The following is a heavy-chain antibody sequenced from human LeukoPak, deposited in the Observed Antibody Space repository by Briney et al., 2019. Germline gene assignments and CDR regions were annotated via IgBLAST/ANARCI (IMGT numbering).Heavy chain of an antibody. CDR3: ARVVAAAGNNWFDP. D-gene: IGHD6-13*01. CDR2: IHDSGST. CDR1: GGSISSGGYS. V-gene: IGHV4-30-4*07. Sequence: TLSLTCTVSGGSISSGGYSWSWIRPTPGKGLEWIAYIHDSGSTYYNPSLKSRVSISIDTSKNQFSLKLNSVTAADTAVYYCARVVAAAGNNWFDPWGQGTLVTVSS. J-gene: IGHJ5*02.